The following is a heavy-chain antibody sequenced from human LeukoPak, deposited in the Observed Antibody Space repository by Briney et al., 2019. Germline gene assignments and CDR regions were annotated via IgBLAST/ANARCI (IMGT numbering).Heavy chain of an antibody. CDR2: ISNSGGST. D-gene: IGHD6-19*01. V-gene: IGHV3-23*01. Sequence: ETLSLTCTVSGDSINSLDLWSWVRQAPGKGLEWVSTISNSGGSTYYADSVKGRFTISRDNSKNTLFLQINSLRADDTAVYYCAKVHGFTVAAYYFDYWGQGTLVTVSS. CDR3: AKVHGFTVAAYYFDY. CDR1: GDSINSLD. J-gene: IGHJ4*02.